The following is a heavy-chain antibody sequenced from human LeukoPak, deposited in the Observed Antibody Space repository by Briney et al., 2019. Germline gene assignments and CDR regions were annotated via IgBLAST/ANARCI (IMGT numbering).Heavy chain of an antibody. CDR1: GFNFSSYT. J-gene: IGHJ4*02. CDR2: ISSSGSTI. V-gene: IGHV3-48*04. Sequence: PGGSLRLSCAASGFNFSSYTMNWVRQAPGMGLEWVSYISSSGSTIYYADSVKGRFTISRDNAKNSLYLQMNSLRVEDTAVYYCVKDFVVVPGLVNYFDYWGQGTLVTVSS. CDR3: VKDFVVVPGLVNYFDY. D-gene: IGHD2-2*01.